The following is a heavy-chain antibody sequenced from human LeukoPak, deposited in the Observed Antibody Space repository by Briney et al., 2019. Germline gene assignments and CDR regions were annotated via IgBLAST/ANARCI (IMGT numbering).Heavy chain of an antibody. Sequence: GGSLRLSCAASGFTFSNCGMHWVRQAPGKGLEWVALIFYDGSNKYYSDSVKGRFTISRDNSNNTLYLQMNGLRPEDTAVYYCTKWSGFGDDWGQGTLVTVSS. D-gene: IGHD3-10*01. CDR1: GFTFSNCG. V-gene: IGHV3-33*06. CDR3: TKWSGFGDD. J-gene: IGHJ4*02. CDR2: IFYDGSNK.